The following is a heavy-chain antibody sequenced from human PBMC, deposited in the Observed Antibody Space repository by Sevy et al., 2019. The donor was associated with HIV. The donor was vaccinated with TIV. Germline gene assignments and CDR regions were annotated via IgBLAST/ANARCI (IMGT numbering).Heavy chain of an antibody. J-gene: IGHJ4*02. V-gene: IGHV3-30*04. D-gene: IGHD2-15*01. CDR1: GFSLSDHA. CDR2: ISYNGRNQ. CDR3: AGFVGYCSGGRCSIIDF. Sequence: GVSLRLSCAASGFSLSDHAVSWVRQTPGKGLEWLAVISYNGRNQYYADSVKGRFTISKDDSKNTLYLQLNSLRAEDTAVYYCAGFVGYCSGGRCSIIDFWGQGTLVTVSS.